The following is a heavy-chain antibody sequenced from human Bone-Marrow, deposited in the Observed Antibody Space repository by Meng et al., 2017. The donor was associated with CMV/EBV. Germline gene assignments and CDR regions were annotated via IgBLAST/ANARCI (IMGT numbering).Heavy chain of an antibody. CDR3: ASFYCGGECYPYYFDY. J-gene: IGHJ4*02. CDR1: GFTFSSYE. D-gene: IGHD2-21*01. CDR2: ISSSGSII. V-gene: IGHV3-48*03. Sequence: GESLKISCAASGFTFSSYEMNWVRQAPGKGLEWVSYISSSGSIIYYADSVKGRFTISRDNAKNSLYLQMNSLRVEDTAVYYCASFYCGGECYPYYFDYWGQGTLATVPS.